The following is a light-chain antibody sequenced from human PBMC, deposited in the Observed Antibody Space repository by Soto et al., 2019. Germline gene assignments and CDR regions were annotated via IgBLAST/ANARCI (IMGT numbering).Light chain of an antibody. Sequence: DIQMTQSPSSLSASVGDRVTITCRASQSISTYLSWYQQKPGKAPSLLIYAASTLQSGVPSRFSRRGSGTDFTLTISSLQPEDFATYYCQQSYTVPTWTFGQGTKVEIK. CDR3: QQSYTVPTWT. V-gene: IGKV1-39*01. J-gene: IGKJ1*01. CDR1: QSISTY. CDR2: AAS.